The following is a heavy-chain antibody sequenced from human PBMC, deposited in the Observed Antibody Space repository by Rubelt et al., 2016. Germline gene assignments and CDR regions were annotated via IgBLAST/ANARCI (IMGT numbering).Heavy chain of an antibody. CDR3: ARGGYDGQDSSDALDI. V-gene: IGHV4-59*12. CDR2: IYYSGST. Sequence: QVQLQESGPGLVKPSETLSLTCTVSGGSISSYYWSWIRQPPGKGLEWIGYIYYSGSTNYNPSLKSRVTISVDTSKNQFSLKLSSVTAADTAVYYCARGGYDGQDSSDALDIWGQGTMVTVSS. J-gene: IGHJ3*02. D-gene: IGHD3-22*01. CDR1: GGSISSYY.